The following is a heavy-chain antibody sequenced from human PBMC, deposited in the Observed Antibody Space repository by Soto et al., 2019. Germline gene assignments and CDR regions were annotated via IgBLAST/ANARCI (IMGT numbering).Heavy chain of an antibody. CDR3: AKSLKIFGLATTRSGPLDS. D-gene: IGHD3-3*01. V-gene: IGHV3-9*01. CDR2: ISWNSGKI. CDR1: GFTFDNYA. Sequence: SLRLSCAASGFTFDNYAMHWVRQAPGKGLEWVSGISWNSGKIGYADSVKGRFTIARDNAKTSLYLEMNSLRAEDTALYYCAKSLKIFGLATTRSGPLDSWGQGARVTVAS. J-gene: IGHJ4*02.